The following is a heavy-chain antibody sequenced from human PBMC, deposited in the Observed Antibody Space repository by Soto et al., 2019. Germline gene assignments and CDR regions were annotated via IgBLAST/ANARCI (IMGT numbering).Heavy chain of an antibody. D-gene: IGHD3-9*01. Sequence: QVQLVQSGAEVKKPGASVKVSCKASGYTFTSYYMHWVRQAPGQGLEWMGIINPSGGSTSYAQKFQGRVTMTRDTSTSTVYMELSSLRSEDTAVYYCARAYTEEKLRYFDLAGMDVWGQGTTVTVSS. CDR1: GYTFTSYY. CDR3: ARAYTEEKLRYFDLAGMDV. CDR2: INPSGGST. J-gene: IGHJ6*02. V-gene: IGHV1-46*01.